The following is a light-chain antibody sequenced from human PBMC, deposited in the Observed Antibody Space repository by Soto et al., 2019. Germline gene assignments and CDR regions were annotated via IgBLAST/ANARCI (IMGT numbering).Light chain of an antibody. Sequence: QSVVTQEPSLTVSPGGTVTLTCGSSDGPVTSGHYPYWYQQRPGQVPRTLIYNTMNRQSWAPARFSGSLVGVKAALTLSGAQPEDEADYYCLLTYSGGRFFGGGTQLTVL. CDR2: NTM. CDR3: LLTYSGGRF. J-gene: IGLJ2*01. CDR1: DGPVTSGHY. V-gene: IGLV7-46*01.